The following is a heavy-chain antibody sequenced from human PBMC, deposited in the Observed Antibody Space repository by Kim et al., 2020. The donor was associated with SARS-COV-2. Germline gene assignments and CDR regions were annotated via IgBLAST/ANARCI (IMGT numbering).Heavy chain of an antibody. Sequence: GGSLRLSCAASGFTFSSYGMHWVRQAPGKGLEWVAVISYDGSNKYYADSVKGRFTISRDNSKNTLYLQMNSLRAEDTAVYYCARTHFGRSYYYDSSGYSGTEYWYFDLWGRGTLVTVSS. CDR3: ARTHFGRSYYYDSSGYSGTEYWYFDL. D-gene: IGHD3-22*01. V-gene: IGHV3-33*05. CDR2: ISYDGSNK. CDR1: GFTFSSYG. J-gene: IGHJ2*01.